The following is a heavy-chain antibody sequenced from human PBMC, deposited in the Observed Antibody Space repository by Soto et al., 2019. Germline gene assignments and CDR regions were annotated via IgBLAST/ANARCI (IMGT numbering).Heavy chain of an antibody. Sequence: QGQLVESGGGVVQPGRSLRLSCAASGFTFSNYGMHWVRQAPGKGLEWVAVISYGGSNKYYADSVKGRFTISRDNSKNTLYLQMNSLRAEDTAVYYCAKDLGSGSYLFDAFDIWGQGTMVTVSS. V-gene: IGHV3-30*18. D-gene: IGHD1-26*01. CDR3: AKDLGSGSYLFDAFDI. J-gene: IGHJ3*02. CDR1: GFTFSNYG. CDR2: ISYGGSNK.